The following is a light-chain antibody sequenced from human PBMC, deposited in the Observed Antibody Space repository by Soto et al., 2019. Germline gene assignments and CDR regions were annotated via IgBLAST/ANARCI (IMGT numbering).Light chain of an antibody. V-gene: IGKV1-39*01. J-gene: IGKJ1*01. CDR2: AAS. CDR1: QSISTY. Sequence: DIQMTQSPSSLSASVGDSVTITCRTSQSISTYLNWYQQKPGKAPKLLIYAASSLQSGVPSRFSGSGSGTDFTLAITSLQLEDFATYVCQQSYNSPQTFGQGTKVEIK. CDR3: QQSYNSPQT.